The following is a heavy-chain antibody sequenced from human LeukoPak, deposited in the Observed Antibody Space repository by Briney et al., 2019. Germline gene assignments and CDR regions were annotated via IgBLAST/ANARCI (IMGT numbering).Heavy chain of an antibody. V-gene: IGHV3-11*01. D-gene: IGHD4-23*01. CDR3: ARDRGNSDPGDWFDS. CDR1: GFTFSDYY. Sequence: GGSLRLSCAASGFTFSDYYMSWIRQAPGKGLGWVAYISGIGSTVYYAASVRGRFTISRDNAKNSLLLQMNSPRAEHTAVYYCARDRGNSDPGDWFDSWGQGTLVTVSS. J-gene: IGHJ5*01. CDR2: ISGIGSTV.